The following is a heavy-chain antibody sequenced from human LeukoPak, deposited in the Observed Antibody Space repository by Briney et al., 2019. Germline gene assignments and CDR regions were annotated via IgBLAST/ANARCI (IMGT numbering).Heavy chain of an antibody. CDR1: GFTFSSYA. J-gene: IGHJ6*04. D-gene: IGHD3-10*02. V-gene: IGHV3-64*01. Sequence: GGSLRLSCAASGFTFSSYAMHWVRQAPGKGLEYVSAISSNGGSTYYANSVKGRFTISRDNSKNTLYLQMGSLRAEDMAVYYCAELGITMIGGVWGKGTTVTISS. CDR2: ISSNGGST. CDR3: AELGITMIGGV.